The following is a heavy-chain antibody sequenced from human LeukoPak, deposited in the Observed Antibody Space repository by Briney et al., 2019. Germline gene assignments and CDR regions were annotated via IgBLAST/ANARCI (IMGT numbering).Heavy chain of an antibody. CDR3: AREGDHAGVDP. J-gene: IGHJ5*02. D-gene: IGHD2-21*02. CDR2: IYYSGST. Sequence: PSETLSLTCTVSGGSISSSSYYWGWIRQPPGKGLEWIGSIYYSGSTYYNPSLKSRVTISVDTSKNQFSLKLSSVTAADTAVYYCAREGDHAGVDPWGQGTLVTVSS. CDR1: GGSISSSSYY. V-gene: IGHV4-39*07.